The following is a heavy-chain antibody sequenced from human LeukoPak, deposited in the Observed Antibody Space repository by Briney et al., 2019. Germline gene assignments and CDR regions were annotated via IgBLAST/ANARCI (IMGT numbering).Heavy chain of an antibody. Sequence: SQTLSLTCTVSGGSISSGGYHWSWIRQHPGKGLEWIGYIYYSGSTYYNPSLKSRVTISVDTSKNQFSLKLSSVTAADTAVYYCARVDYDILTGYYWIDYWGQGTLVTVSS. D-gene: IGHD3-9*01. CDR1: GGSISSGGYH. V-gene: IGHV4-31*03. CDR3: ARVDYDILTGYYWIDY. CDR2: IYYSGST. J-gene: IGHJ4*02.